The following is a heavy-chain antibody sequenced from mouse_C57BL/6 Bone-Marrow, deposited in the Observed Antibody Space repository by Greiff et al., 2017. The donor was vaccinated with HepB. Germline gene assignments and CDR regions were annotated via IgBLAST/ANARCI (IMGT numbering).Heavy chain of an antibody. J-gene: IGHJ3*01. Sequence: VQLQQSGPVLVKPGASVKMSCKASGYTFTDYYMNWVKQSHGKSLEWIGVINPYNGGTSYNQKFKGKATLTVDKSSSTAYMELNSLTSEDSAVYYCGYDYDGAWFAYWGQGTLVTVSA. CDR1: GYTFTDYY. D-gene: IGHD2-4*01. V-gene: IGHV1-19*01. CDR3: GYDYDGAWFAY. CDR2: INPYNGGT.